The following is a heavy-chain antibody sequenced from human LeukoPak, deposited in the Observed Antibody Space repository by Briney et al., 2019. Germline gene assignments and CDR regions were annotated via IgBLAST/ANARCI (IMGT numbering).Heavy chain of an antibody. V-gene: IGHV1-2*02. J-gene: IGHJ4*02. CDR2: INPNSGGT. CDR1: GYTFTGYY. CDR3: ARDRSRLRLFPLGY. D-gene: IGHD3-22*01. Sequence: ASVKVSCKASGYTFTGYYMHWVRQAPGQGLEWMGWINPNSGGTNYAQKFQGRVAMTRDTSISTAYMELSRLRSDDTAVYYCARDRSRLRLFPLGYWGQGTLVTVSS.